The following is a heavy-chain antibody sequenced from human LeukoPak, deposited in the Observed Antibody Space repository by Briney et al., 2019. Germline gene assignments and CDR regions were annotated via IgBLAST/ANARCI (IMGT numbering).Heavy chain of an antibody. CDR2: IYYSGST. J-gene: IGHJ5*02. D-gene: IGHD2-2*01. Sequence: SETLSLTCTVSGGSVSSGSYYWSWIRQPPGKGLEWIGYIYYSGSTNYNPSLKSRVTISVDTSKNQFSLKLSSVTAADTAVYYCARDGSQLLWANWFDPWGQGTLVTVSS. V-gene: IGHV4-61*01. CDR1: GGSVSSGSYY. CDR3: ARDGSQLLWANWFDP.